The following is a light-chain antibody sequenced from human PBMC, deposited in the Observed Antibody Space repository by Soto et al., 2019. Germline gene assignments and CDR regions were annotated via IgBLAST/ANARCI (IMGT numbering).Light chain of an antibody. Sequence: QSVLTQPPSASGTPGQRVTISCSGSSSNIGSNYVYWYQQLPGTAPKLLIYRNNQRPSGVPDRFSGSKSGTSASLAISGLRSEDEADYYCAAWDDSLSCLVFGGGTKVTVL. V-gene: IGLV1-47*01. J-gene: IGLJ2*01. CDR2: RNN. CDR3: AAWDDSLSCLV. CDR1: SSNIGSNY.